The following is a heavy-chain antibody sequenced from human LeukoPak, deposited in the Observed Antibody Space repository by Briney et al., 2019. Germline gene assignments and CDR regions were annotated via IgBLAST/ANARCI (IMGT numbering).Heavy chain of an antibody. CDR3: TRVRTGYYFDY. CDR1: GFTFSSYS. J-gene: IGHJ4*02. V-gene: IGHV3-48*02. Sequence: PGGSLRLSCAASGFTFSSYSMSWVRQAPGEGLEWVSFVTGSSSTIYYADSVKGRFTISRDNGENSLYLQMNSLRDDDTAVYYCTRVRTGYYFDYWGQGILVTVSS. CDR2: VTGSSSTI. D-gene: IGHD3-9*01.